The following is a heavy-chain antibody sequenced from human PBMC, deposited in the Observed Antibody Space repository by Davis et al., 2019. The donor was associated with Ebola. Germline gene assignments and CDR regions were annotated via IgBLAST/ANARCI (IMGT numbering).Heavy chain of an antibody. V-gene: IGHV5-51*01. D-gene: IGHD1-1*01. CDR2: IYPGDSDT. CDR3: ARSPTLFLDPSYFDF. CDR1: GYSFTTYW. Sequence: GESLKISCKSSGYSFTTYWLGWVRQMPGKGLEWMGIIYPGDSDTRYSPSFQGQVTISADRSISTAYLQWSSLKASDTAIYYCARSPTLFLDPSYFDFWGQGTLVTVSS. J-gene: IGHJ4*02.